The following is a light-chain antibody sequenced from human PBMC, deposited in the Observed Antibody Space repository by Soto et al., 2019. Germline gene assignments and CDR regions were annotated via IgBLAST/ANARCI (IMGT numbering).Light chain of an antibody. CDR1: SGDVGGHDY. J-gene: IGLJ2*01. CDR3: SSYPNTNTVV. CDR2: NVN. Sequence: QSALTQVASVSGSPGQSITISCTGTSGDVGGHDYVSWYQQYPGKAPKLMIYNVNYRPSGVSNRFSGSKSGNTASLTISGLQAEDEANYYCSSYPNTNTVVFGGGTKLTVL. V-gene: IGLV2-14*03.